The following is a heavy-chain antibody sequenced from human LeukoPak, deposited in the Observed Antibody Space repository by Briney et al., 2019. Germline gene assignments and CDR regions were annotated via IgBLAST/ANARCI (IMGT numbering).Heavy chain of an antibody. CDR3: ARGGVAVPAAMSFDY. D-gene: IGHD2-2*01. CDR1: GGTFSSYA. CDR2: IIPIFGTA. J-gene: IGHJ4*02. Sequence: SVKVSCKASGGTFSSYAISWVRQAPGQGLEWMGGIIPIFGTANYAQKFQGRVTITTDESTSTVYMELSSLRSEDTAVYYCARGGVAVPAAMSFDYWGQGTLVTVSS. V-gene: IGHV1-69*05.